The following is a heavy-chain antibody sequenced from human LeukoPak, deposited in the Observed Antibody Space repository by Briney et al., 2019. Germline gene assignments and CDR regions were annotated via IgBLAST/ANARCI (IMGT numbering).Heavy chain of an antibody. CDR3: ARDHLGRWSWFDP. J-gene: IGHJ5*02. CDR1: GYTFTIYY. CDR2: INPSGGST. Sequence: ASVNVSCKASGYTFTIYYMHWVRQAPGQGLEWMGIINPSGGSTSYAQKFQGRVTMTRDTSTSTVYMELSSLRSEDTAVYYCARDHLGRWSWFDPWGQGTLVTVSS. V-gene: IGHV1-46*01. D-gene: IGHD2-15*01.